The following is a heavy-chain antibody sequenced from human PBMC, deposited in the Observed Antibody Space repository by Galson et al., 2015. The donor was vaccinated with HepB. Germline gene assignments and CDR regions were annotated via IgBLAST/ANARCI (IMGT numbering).Heavy chain of an antibody. CDR3: AKQEAVVVVAAYYFDY. J-gene: IGHJ4*02. D-gene: IGHD2-15*01. Sequence: SLRLSCAASGFTFSSYGMHWVRQAPGKGLEWVAGLSYDGSNKYYADSVKRRFTISRDNSKNTLYLQMNSLRAEDTAVYYCAKQEAVVVVAAYYFDYWGQGTLVTVSS. CDR2: LSYDGSNK. V-gene: IGHV3-30*18. CDR1: GFTFSSYG.